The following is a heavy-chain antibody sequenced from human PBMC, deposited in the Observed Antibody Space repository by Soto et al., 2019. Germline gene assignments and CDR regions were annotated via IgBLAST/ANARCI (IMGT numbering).Heavy chain of an antibody. V-gene: IGHV1-69*01. CDR1: GGTFSSYA. CDR3: ARDGPSGGSCYDCYYGMDV. CDR2: IIPIFGTA. J-gene: IGHJ6*02. D-gene: IGHD2-15*01. Sequence: QVQLVQSGAEVKKPGSSVKVSCKASGGTFSSYAISWVRQAPGQGLEWMGGIIPIFGTANYAQKFQGRVTITADEYTSTAYMALSSLRSEDTAVYYCARDGPSGGSCYDCYYGMDVWGQGTTVTVSS.